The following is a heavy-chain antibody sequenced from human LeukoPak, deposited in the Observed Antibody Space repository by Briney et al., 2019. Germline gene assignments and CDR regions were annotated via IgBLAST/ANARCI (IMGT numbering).Heavy chain of an antibody. CDR3: TTEYYGGFDY. V-gene: IGHV3-15*01. CDR1: GFTFSNAW. CDR2: VKNRGDGRTT. Sequence: PGGSLRLSCAASGFTFSNAWMSWVRQAPGKGLEWVGRVKNRGDGRTTDYAAPVKGRFTISRDDSKRTVYLQMNSLKTEDTAVYFCTTEYYGGFDYWGQGTLVTVSS. D-gene: IGHD3-16*01. J-gene: IGHJ4*02.